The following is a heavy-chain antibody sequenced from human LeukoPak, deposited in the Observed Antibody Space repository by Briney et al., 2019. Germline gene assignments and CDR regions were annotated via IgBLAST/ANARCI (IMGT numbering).Heavy chain of an antibody. J-gene: IGHJ4*02. CDR3: ARALESGYSSSWYSLTLDF. D-gene: IGHD6-13*01. CDR2: ISSSSSYT. CDR1: GFTFSDYY. Sequence: GGSLRLSCAASGFTFSDYYMSWIRQAPGKGLEWVSYISSSSSYTNYADSVKGRFTISRDNAKNSLYLQMNSLRAEDTAVYYWARALESGYSSSWYSLTLDFWGQGTLVTVSS. V-gene: IGHV3-11*06.